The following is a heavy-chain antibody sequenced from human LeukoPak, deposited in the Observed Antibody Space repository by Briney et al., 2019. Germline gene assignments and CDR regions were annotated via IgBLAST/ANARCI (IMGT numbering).Heavy chain of an antibody. V-gene: IGHV1-46*01. CDR3: ARGDSSRWLYYFED. Sequence: ASVKVSCKASGYTFSSYDINWVRQAPGQGLEWMGIINPRGGSTTYAQKFQGRVTMTRDTSTSTVYMELSSLRSEDTAVYYCARGDSSRWLYYFEDWGQGTLVTVSS. J-gene: IGHJ4*02. CDR1: GYTFSSYD. CDR2: INPRGGST. D-gene: IGHD6-13*01.